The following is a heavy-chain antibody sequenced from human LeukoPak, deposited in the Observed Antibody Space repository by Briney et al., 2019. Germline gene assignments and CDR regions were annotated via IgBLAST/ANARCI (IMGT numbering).Heavy chain of an antibody. CDR3: ARHLTGYSYGPTPFDY. CDR1: GGSISSSSYY. Sequence: SETLSLTCTVSGGSISSSSYYWGRIRQPPGKGLEWIGSIYYSGSTYYNPSLKSRVTISVDTSKNQFSLKLSSVTAADTAVYYCARHLTGYSYGPTPFDYWGQGTLVTVSS. V-gene: IGHV4-39*01. J-gene: IGHJ4*02. CDR2: IYYSGST. D-gene: IGHD5-18*01.